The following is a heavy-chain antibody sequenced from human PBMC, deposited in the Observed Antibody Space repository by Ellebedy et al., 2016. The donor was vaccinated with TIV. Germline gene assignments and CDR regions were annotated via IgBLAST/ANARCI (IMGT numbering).Heavy chain of an antibody. CDR2: INHSGST. CDR1: GGSFSGYY. CDR3: ARTTTVVTHFDY. D-gene: IGHD4-23*01. J-gene: IGHJ4*02. V-gene: IGHV4-34*01. Sequence: SETLSLTXAVYGGSFSGYYWSWIRQPPGKGLEWIGEINHSGSTNYNPSLKSRVTISVDTSKNQFSLKLSSVTAADTAVYYCARTTTVVTHFDYWGQGTLVTVSS.